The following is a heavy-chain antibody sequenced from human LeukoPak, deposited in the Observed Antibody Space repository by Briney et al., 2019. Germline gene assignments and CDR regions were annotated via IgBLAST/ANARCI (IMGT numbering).Heavy chain of an antibody. D-gene: IGHD6-13*01. CDR2: INPSGDST. V-gene: IGHV1-46*01. J-gene: IGHJ4*02. CDR3: AREYSSSWDQFDY. Sequence: ASVKVSCKASGYTFTNYYIHWVRQAPGQGLEWMGIINPSGDSTSYAQKFQGRVTMTRDTSTSTVYMELSSLRSEDTAVYYCAREYSSSWDQFDYWGQGTLVTVSS. CDR1: GYTFTNYY.